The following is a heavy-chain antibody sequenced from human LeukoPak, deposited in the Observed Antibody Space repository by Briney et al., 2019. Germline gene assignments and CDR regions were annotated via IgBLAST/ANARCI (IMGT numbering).Heavy chain of an antibody. V-gene: IGHV4-59*03. J-gene: IGHJ4*02. Sequence: SETLSLTCSVSDESIRRHYWGWVRQPPGKGLEWIAYIHNSGITNYNPFLKSRVTISVDTPKNQFSLKLSSVTAADTAIYYCVAMFSSDYFDLWGKGILVPVSS. CDR3: VAMFSSDYFDL. CDR1: DESIRRHY. D-gene: IGHD3-22*01. CDR2: IHNSGIT.